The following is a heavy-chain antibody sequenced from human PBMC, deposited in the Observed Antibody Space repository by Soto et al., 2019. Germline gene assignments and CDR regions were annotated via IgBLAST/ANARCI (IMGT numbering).Heavy chain of an antibody. Sequence: GGSLRLSCTASGFTFGDYAMSWFRQAPGKGLEWVGFIRSKAYGGTTEYAASVKGRFTISRDDSKSIAYLQMNSVKTEDTAGDYCTRRTQGTHTMVRRYTFSFDYWGQGTLVTVSS. D-gene: IGHD3-10*01. CDR3: TRRTQGTHTMVRRYTFSFDY. CDR2: IRSKAYGGTT. V-gene: IGHV3-49*03. J-gene: IGHJ4*02. CDR1: GFTFGDYA.